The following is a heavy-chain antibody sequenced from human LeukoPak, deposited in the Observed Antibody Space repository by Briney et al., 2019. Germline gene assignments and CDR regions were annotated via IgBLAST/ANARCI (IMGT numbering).Heavy chain of an antibody. CDR3: ARRVGIGYCSSTSCRNWFDP. Sequence: PSETLSLTCTVSGGSISSSSYYWGWVRQPPGKGREWIGSIYYRGSTYYNPSRKSRVTISVDTYKNQFSLKLSSVTAADTAVYYCARRVGIGYCSSTSCRNWFDPWGQGTLVTVSS. CDR1: GGSISSSSYY. J-gene: IGHJ5*02. V-gene: IGHV4-39*01. CDR2: IYYRGST. D-gene: IGHD2-2*01.